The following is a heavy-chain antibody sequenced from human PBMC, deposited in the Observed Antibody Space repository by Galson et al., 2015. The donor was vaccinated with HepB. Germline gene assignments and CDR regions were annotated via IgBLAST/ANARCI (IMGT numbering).Heavy chain of an antibody. J-gene: IGHJ4*02. D-gene: IGHD5-24*01. CDR2: NFYSGST. V-gene: IGHV4-39*01. CDR1: GGSISSSNYY. Sequence: ETLSLTCTVSGGSISSSNYYWGWIRQPPGKGLEWIGSNFYSGSTYYNPSLKGRVTISVETSKNQLSLKANSVTAADTAFYYCASGRRDGYRYFDYWGQGTLVTVSS. CDR3: ASGRRDGYRYFDY.